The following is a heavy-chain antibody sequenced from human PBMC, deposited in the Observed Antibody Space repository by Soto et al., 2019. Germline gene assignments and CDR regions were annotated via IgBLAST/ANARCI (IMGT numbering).Heavy chain of an antibody. CDR2: VNHSGEA. CDR3: AREYSSSWHDAFDI. V-gene: IGHV4-34*01. Sequence: SETLSLTCGVYGGSFRNYYWIWVRQPPGKGLEWIGEVNHSGEATYNPSLQSRITISLDTSNSQFSLKLSSVTAADTAVYYCAREYSSSWHDAFDIWGQGTMVTVSS. D-gene: IGHD6-13*01. CDR1: GGSFRNYY. J-gene: IGHJ3*02.